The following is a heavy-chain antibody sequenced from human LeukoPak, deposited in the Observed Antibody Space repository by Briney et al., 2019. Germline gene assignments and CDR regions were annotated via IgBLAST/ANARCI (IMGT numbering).Heavy chain of an antibody. CDR2: FDPGDGET. J-gene: IGHJ6*02. CDR1: GYTLTELS. CDR3: ATDPPKTMRVVKLDYYYGMDV. D-gene: IGHD3-3*01. V-gene: IGHV1-24*01. Sequence: ASVKVSCKVSGYTLTELSMHWVRQAPGKGLEWMGGFDPGDGETIYAQKFQGRVTMTEDTSTDTAYMELSSLRSEDTAVYYCATDPPKTMRVVKLDYYYGMDVWGQGTTVTVSS.